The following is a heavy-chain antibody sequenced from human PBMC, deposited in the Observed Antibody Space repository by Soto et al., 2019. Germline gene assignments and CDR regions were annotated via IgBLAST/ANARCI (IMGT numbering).Heavy chain of an antibody. CDR1: GYSFTSYW. CDR2: IYPGDSDT. Sequence: GESLKISCKGSGYSFTSYWIGWVRQMPGKGLEWMGIIYPGDSDTRYSPSFQGQVTISADKSISTAYLQWSSLKASDTAMYYCARPKATVTTEAGAFDIWGQGTMVTVSS. D-gene: IGHD4-17*01. V-gene: IGHV5-51*01. CDR3: ARPKATVTTEAGAFDI. J-gene: IGHJ3*02.